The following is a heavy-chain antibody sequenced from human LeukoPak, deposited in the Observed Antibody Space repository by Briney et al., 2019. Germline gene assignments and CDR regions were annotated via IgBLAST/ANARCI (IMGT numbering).Heavy chain of an antibody. CDR2: ISAYYGNT. CDR3: ARNSYQWLVEQLGGWFDP. Sequence: ASVKVSCKASGYTFTSYGISWVRQAPGQGLEWMGWISAYYGNTNYAQKLQGRVTMTTDTSTSTAYMELRSLRSDDTAVYYCARNSYQWLVEQLGGWFDPWGQGTLVTVSS. V-gene: IGHV1-18*01. J-gene: IGHJ5*02. D-gene: IGHD6-19*01. CDR1: GYTFTSYG.